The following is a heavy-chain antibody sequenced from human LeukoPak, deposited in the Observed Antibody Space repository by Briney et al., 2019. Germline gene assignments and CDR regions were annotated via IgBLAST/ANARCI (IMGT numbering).Heavy chain of an antibody. CDR2: TSSSDAGT. D-gene: IGHD4-23*01. J-gene: IGHJ4*02. CDR3: ARRAGGYSHPHDY. V-gene: IGHV3-23*01. Sequence: GGSLRLSCAASAFTLSTYAMSWVRQTPRKGLEWVAATSSSDAGTYHADSVRGRFTISRDNSKNTLYLQMNSLRAEAPAVYYCARRAGGYSHPHDYWGQGTLVTVSS. CDR1: AFTLSTYA.